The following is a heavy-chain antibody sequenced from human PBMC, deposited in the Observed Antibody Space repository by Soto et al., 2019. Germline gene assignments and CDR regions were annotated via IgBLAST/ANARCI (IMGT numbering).Heavy chain of an antibody. Sequence: QVQLQQWGAGLLKPSETLSLTCAVYGGSFSGYYWSWIRQPPGKGLEWIGEINHSGSTNYNPSLKSRVTISVDTSKNQFSRKLSSVTAADTAVYYCARGRVCSGGSCRNWFDPWCQGTLVTVSS. V-gene: IGHV4-34*01. D-gene: IGHD2-15*01. CDR2: INHSGST. CDR3: ARGRVCSGGSCRNWFDP. CDR1: GGSFSGYY. J-gene: IGHJ5*02.